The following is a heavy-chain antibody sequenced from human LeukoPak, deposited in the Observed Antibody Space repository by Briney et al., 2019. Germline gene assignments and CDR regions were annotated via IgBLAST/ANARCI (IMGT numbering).Heavy chain of an antibody. CDR1: GXTFSSYA. CDR3: AKGGPYSSSPVDY. J-gene: IGHJ4*02. V-gene: IGHV3-23*01. CDR2: LSTSGGNT. Sequence: GGSLRLSWAASGXTFSSYAMSWVRQAPGKGLEWVSSLSTSGGNTYYADSVKGRFTISRDNSENTLYLQLNSLRAEDTAVYYCAKGGPYSSSPVDYWGQGTLVTVSS. D-gene: IGHD6-6*01.